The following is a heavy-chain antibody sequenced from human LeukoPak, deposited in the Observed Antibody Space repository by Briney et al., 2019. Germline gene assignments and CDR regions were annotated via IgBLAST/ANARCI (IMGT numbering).Heavy chain of an antibody. CDR1: GFTFSSYG. CDR2: IWYDGSNK. V-gene: IGHV3-33*01. CDR3: ASSTPIDSSSFGLFDY. Sequence: GGSLRLSCAASGFTFSSYGMHWVRQAPGKGLEWVAVIWYDGSNKYYADSVKGRFTISRDNSKNTLYLQMNSLRAEDTAVYYCASSTPIDSSSFGLFDYWGQGTLVTVSS. J-gene: IGHJ4*02. D-gene: IGHD6-13*01.